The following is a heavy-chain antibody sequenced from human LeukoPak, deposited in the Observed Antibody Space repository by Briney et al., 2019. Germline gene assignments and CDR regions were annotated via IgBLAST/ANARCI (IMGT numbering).Heavy chain of an antibody. V-gene: IGHV3-21*01. CDR1: GFTFSNAW. CDR3: ARARWFGEPPVKLDY. Sequence: GGSHRLSCAASGFTFSNAWMGWVRQAPGKGLEWVSSISSSGDFIYYADSVKGRFTISRDNARNSLYLQMNSLRVEDTAVYYCARARWFGEPPVKLDYWGQGTLVTVSS. D-gene: IGHD3-10*01. CDR2: ISSSGDFI. J-gene: IGHJ4*02.